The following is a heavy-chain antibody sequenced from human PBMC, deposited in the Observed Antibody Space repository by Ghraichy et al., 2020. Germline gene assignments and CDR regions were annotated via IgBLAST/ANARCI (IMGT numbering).Heavy chain of an antibody. D-gene: IGHD3-3*01. J-gene: IGHJ4*02. CDR3: ARGRITIFGFDY. CDR2: IYSGGST. CDR1: GFTVSSNY. V-gene: IGHV3-53*01. Sequence: GESLNISCAASGFTVSSNYMSWVRQAPGKGLEWVSVIYSGGSTYYADSVKGRFTISRDNSKNTLYRQMNSLRAEDTAVYYCARGRITIFGFDYWGQGTLVTVSS.